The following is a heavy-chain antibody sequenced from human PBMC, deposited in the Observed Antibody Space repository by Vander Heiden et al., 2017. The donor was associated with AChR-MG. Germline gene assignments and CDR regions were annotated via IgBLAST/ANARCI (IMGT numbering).Heavy chain of an antibody. J-gene: IGHJ4*02. Sequence: QVQLQESGPGLVKPSGTLSLTSAVSGGSISSSNWWSWVRQPPGKGLEWIGEIYHSGSTNYNPALKSRVTISVDKSKNQFSLKLRSVTAADTAVYYCAAAPEDIVATNYWGQGTLVTVSS. V-gene: IGHV4-4*02. CDR3: AAAPEDIVATNY. D-gene: IGHD5-12*01. CDR2: IYHSGST. CDR1: GGSISSSNW.